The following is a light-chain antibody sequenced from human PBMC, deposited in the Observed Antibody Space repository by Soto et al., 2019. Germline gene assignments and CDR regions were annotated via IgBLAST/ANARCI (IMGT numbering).Light chain of an antibody. V-gene: IGLV2-18*02. Sequence: QSALTQPPSVSGSPGQSVTISCTGTSSEVGSYNRVSWYEQPPGTTPKIMIYDVSHRPSGVPVRFSGSKSGNHASLTISGLQAEDYAAYYCSSYTSSSPYVFGTGTKLTVL. CDR3: SSYTSSSPYV. CDR1: SSEVGSYNR. CDR2: DVS. J-gene: IGLJ1*01.